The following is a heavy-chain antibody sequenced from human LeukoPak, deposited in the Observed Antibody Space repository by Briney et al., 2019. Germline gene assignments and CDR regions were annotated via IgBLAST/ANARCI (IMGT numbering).Heavy chain of an antibody. CDR3: AXXXXXXXXYMCGLYYYYGMDV. J-gene: IGHJ6*02. CDR2: INHSGST. CDR1: GGSFSGYY. D-gene: IGHD2-21*01. V-gene: IGHV4-34*01. Sequence: SETLSLTCAVNGGSFSGYYWSWIRQPPGKGLEWIGEINHSGSTNYNPPLTSRVTISVDTSKNQISLTLSSVTAAATAVHYCAXXXXXXXXYMCGLYYYYGMDVWGQGTTVTVSS.